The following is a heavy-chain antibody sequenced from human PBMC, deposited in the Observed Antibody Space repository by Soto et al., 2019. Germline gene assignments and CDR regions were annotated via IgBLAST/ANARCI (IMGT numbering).Heavy chain of an antibody. CDR2: ISGSGGST. Sequence: GGSLRLSCAASGFTFSSYAMSWVRQAPGKGLEWVSAISGSGGSTYYADSVKGRFTISRDNSKNKLYLQMNSLRDEDTAVYYCAKEVDYYGSGSYYNSGYYYYGMDVWGQGTTVTVSS. D-gene: IGHD3-10*01. CDR1: GFTFSSYA. J-gene: IGHJ6*02. V-gene: IGHV3-23*01. CDR3: AKEVDYYGSGSYYNSGYYYYGMDV.